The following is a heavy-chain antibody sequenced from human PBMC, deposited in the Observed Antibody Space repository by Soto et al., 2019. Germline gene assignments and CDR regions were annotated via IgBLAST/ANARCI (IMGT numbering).Heavy chain of an antibody. Sequence: QVQLQQWGAGLLKSSETLSLTCAVYGGSFSGYYWSWIRQPPGKGLEWIGEINHSGSTNYNPSLKSRVTISVDTSKNQFSLKLSSVTAADTAVYHCVRERRIFGVVSHPFDPWGQGTLVTVSS. V-gene: IGHV4-34*01. CDR3: VRERRIFGVVSHPFDP. J-gene: IGHJ5*02. CDR2: INHSGST. CDR1: GGSFSGYY. D-gene: IGHD3-3*02.